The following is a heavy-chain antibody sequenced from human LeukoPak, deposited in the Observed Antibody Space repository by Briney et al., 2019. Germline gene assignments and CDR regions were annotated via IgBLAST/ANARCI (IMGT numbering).Heavy chain of an antibody. Sequence: ASLKVSCKASGYTFTGYYMHWVRQAPGQGLEWMGWINPNSGGTNYAQKVQGRGTMTRDTSISTAYMELSRLISDDTAVYYCARSSLETYYYETANGYWGQGTLVTVSS. CDR1: GYTFTGYY. V-gene: IGHV1-2*02. D-gene: IGHD3-22*01. J-gene: IGHJ4*02. CDR2: INPNSGGT. CDR3: ARSSLETYYYETANGY.